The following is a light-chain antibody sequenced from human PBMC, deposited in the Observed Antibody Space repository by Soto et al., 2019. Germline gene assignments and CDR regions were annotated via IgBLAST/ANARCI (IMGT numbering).Light chain of an antibody. CDR1: QSVSSN. V-gene: IGKV3-15*01. Sequence: EIVMTQSPATLSVSPGERVTLSCRASQSVSSNLAWYQQKPGQAPRLLIYGASTRATGIPARFSGSGSGADFTLTITSLEPEDFAVYYCRQRSNWPPITFGQGTRLEIK. CDR2: GAS. J-gene: IGKJ5*01. CDR3: RQRSNWPPIT.